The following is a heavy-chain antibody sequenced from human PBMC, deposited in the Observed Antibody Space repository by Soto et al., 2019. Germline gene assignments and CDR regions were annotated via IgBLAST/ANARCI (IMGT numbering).Heavy chain of an antibody. V-gene: IGHV4-31*03. CDR2: IYDSGST. Sequence: QVQLQESGPGLVKPSQTLSLTCTVSGDSISSGGYFWSWIRQHTEKGLEWIGYIYDSGSTNYNPSIKSRATISVDTSKNQFSLNLSSVTAADTAVYYCAREVDYWGQGTLVTVSS. CDR1: GDSISSGGYF. J-gene: IGHJ4*02. CDR3: AREVDY.